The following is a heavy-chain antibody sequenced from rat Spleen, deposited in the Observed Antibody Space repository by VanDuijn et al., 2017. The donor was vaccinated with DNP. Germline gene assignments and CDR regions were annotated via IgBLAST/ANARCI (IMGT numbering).Heavy chain of an antibody. CDR1: GFTFTDYN. Sequence: EVQLVESGGGLVQPGRSLKLSCAASGFTFTDYNMAWVRQAPKKGLEWVATISYDGSSTYYRDSVKGRFTISRDSAKSTLYLQMDSLRSEDTATYYCTTGGAAAYWGQGTLVTVSS. V-gene: IGHV5-7*01. CDR2: ISYDGSST. J-gene: IGHJ3*01. CDR3: TTGGAAAY. D-gene: IGHD1-2*01.